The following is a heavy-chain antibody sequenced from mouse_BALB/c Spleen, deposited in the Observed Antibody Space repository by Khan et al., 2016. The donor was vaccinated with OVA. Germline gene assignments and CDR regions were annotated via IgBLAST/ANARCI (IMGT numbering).Heavy chain of an antibody. CDR1: GDSITSAY. V-gene: IGHV3-8*02. J-gene: IGHJ2*01. CDR3: ARYNGFCYFDY. D-gene: IGHD1-2*01. CDR2: INYSGST. Sequence: EVQLQESGPSLVKPSQTLSLTCSVTGDSITSAYWNWIRQFPGNKLEYMGYINYSGSTYYNPSLKSRISITRDTSKNQYFLQLNSVTTEDTATYYCARYNGFCYFDYWGQGTTLTVSS.